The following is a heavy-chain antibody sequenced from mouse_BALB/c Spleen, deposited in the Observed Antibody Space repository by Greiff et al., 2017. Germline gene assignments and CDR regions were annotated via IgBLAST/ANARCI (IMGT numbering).Heavy chain of an antibody. V-gene: IGHV2-6-4*01. D-gene: IGHD1-1*01. CDR1: GFSLSRYS. Sequence: VQGVESGPGLVAPSQSLSITCTVSGFSLSRYSVHWVRQPPGKGLEWLGMRWGGGSTDYHSALKSRLSISKENSKSQVFLKMNSLQTDDTAMYYCARKNGSSYGDYFDYWGQGTTLTVSS. J-gene: IGHJ2*01. CDR3: ARKNGSSYGDYFDY. CDR2: RWGGGST.